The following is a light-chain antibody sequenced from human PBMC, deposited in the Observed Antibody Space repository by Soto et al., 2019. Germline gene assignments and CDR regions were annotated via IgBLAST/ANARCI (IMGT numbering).Light chain of an antibody. Sequence: QSVLTQPPSASGTPGQIVAISCSGSSSNIGSNTVTWYQQLPGTAPKLLIYSTSQRSSGVPGRFSGSKSGASASLSISGLQSEDEADYYCAAWDDRLDVDVFGTGTQLTVL. J-gene: IGLJ1*01. CDR3: AAWDDRLDVDV. V-gene: IGLV1-44*01. CDR1: SSNIGSNT. CDR2: STS.